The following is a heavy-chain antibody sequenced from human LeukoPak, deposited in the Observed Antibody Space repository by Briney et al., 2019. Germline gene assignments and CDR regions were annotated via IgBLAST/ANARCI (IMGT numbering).Heavy chain of an antibody. D-gene: IGHD3-22*01. CDR3: ARSGDSSGYYLYYYYGMDV. CDR1: GGSISSYY. Sequence: PSETLSLTCTVSGGSISSYYWSWIRQPPGKGLEWIGYIYYSGSTNYNPSLKSRFTISVDTSKKQFSLKLSSVTAADTAVYYCARSGDSSGYYLYYYYGMDVWGQGTTVTVSS. J-gene: IGHJ6*02. V-gene: IGHV4-59*01. CDR2: IYYSGST.